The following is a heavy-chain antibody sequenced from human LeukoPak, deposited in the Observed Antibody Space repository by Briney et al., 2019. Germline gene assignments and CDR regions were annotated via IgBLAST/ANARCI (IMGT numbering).Heavy chain of an antibody. CDR3: ARHRYYYDSSGYYFNY. D-gene: IGHD3-22*01. V-gene: IGHV5-51*01. CDR2: IYPGDSDT. Sequence: GESLKISCKGSGYSFTSYWIGWVRQMPGKGLEWMGIIYPGDSDTSYRPSFQGQVTISAAKSTSPAYLQWSSLKASDTAMYYCARHRYYYDSSGYYFNYRGQGTLVTVSS. J-gene: IGHJ4*02. CDR1: GYSFTSYW.